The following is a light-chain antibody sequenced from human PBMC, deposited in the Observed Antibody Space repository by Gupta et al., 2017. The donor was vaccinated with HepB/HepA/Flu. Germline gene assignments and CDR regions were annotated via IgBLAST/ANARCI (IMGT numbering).Light chain of an antibody. CDR1: QSVSSSY. J-gene: IGKJ1*01. CDR2: GAS. V-gene: IGKV3-20*01. Sequence: ESVLTQSPGTLSLSPGERATLACRASQSVSSSYLAWYQQKPGQAPRLLIYGASSRATGIPDRFSGSGSGTXCTLTIXILAPEDFAVYYCHQYCSSPRTFGXGTKVEIK. CDR3: HQYCSSPRT.